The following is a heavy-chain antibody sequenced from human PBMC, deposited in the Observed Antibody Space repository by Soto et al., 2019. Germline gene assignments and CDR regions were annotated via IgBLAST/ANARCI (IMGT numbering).Heavy chain of an antibody. CDR1: GFTFSSYS. CDR2: ISSSSSTI. V-gene: IGHV3-48*01. CDR3: AVVPAANGHYGMDV. J-gene: IGHJ6*02. Sequence: EVQLVESGGGLVQPGGSLRLSCAASGFTFSSYSMNWVRQAPGKGLEWVSYISSSSSTIYYADSVKGRFTISRDNAKNPLYLQMNSLRAEDTAVYYCAVVPAANGHYGMDVWGQGTTVPVSS. D-gene: IGHD2-2*01.